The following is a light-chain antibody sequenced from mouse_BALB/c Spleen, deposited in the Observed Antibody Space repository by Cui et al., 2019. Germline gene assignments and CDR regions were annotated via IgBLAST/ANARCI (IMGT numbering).Light chain of an antibody. CDR3: QQWSSNPPIT. V-gene: IGKV4-72*01. J-gene: IGKJ5*01. Sequence: QIVLSQPPAILSASPGEKVTMTCRASSSVSYMHWYQQKPGSSTKPWIYATSNLASAVPARFSGSGAGTSYSLTISRVEAEDDATYYCQQWSSNPPITFGAGTKLELK. CDR1: SSVSY. CDR2: ATS.